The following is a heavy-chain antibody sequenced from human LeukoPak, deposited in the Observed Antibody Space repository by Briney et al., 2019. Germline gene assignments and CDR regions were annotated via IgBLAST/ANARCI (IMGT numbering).Heavy chain of an antibody. CDR2: ITGGAADST. V-gene: IGHV3-23*01. Sequence: GGSLRLSCAGSGFTFNNYPISWVRQTPGKGLEWVSAITGGAADSTYYADSVKGRFTISRDNAKNSVYLQMNSLRAEDTAVYYCARGMGGDGYRKRLDSWGQGTLVTVSS. D-gene: IGHD5-24*01. CDR3: ARGMGGDGYRKRLDS. CDR1: GFTFNNYP. J-gene: IGHJ4*02.